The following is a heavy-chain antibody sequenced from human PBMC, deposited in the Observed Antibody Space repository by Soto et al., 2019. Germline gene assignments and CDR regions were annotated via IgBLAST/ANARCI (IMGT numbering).Heavy chain of an antibody. CDR2: MSYDGSHI. D-gene: IGHD6-19*01. Sequence: QVHLVESGGTVVQPGRSLRLSCAASGFTFSSFTIHWVRQGPGTGLEWVAVMSYDGSHIYYADSVEGRFTISRDNSKNTLYLQMDSLRFEDTAVYYCAKCSVGTVRSSGWCNWLDPWGQGTLVTVSS. CDR1: GFTFSSFT. V-gene: IGHV3-30-3*02. J-gene: IGHJ5*02. CDR3: AKCSVGTVRSSGWCNWLDP.